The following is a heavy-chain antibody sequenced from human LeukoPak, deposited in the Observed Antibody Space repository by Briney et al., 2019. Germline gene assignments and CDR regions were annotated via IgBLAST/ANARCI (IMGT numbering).Heavy chain of an antibody. Sequence: PGGSLRLFCAASGFTFSSYWMSWVRQAPGKGLEWVANIKQDGSEKYYVDSVKGRFTISRDNAKNSLYLQMNSLRAEDTAVYYCASLVYYYYYMDVWGKGTTVTVSS. V-gene: IGHV3-7*01. CDR2: IKQDGSEK. D-gene: IGHD2-15*01. CDR1: GFTFSSYW. J-gene: IGHJ6*03. CDR3: ASLVYYYYYMDV.